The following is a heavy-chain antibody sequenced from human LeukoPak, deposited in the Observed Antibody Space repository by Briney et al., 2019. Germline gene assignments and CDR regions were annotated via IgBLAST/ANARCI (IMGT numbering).Heavy chain of an antibody. D-gene: IGHD3-3*01. J-gene: IGHJ6*02. CDR3: ARNRMIRFLEWLDYYYYGMDV. Sequence: SETLSLTCAVYGGSFSGYYWSWFRQHPGKGLEWSGGINHSGSTNYNPPLKSRVTISVDTSKNQFSLKLSSVTAADTAVYYCARNRMIRFLEWLDYYYYGMDVWGQGTTVTVSS. V-gene: IGHV4-34*01. CDR2: INHSGST. CDR1: GGSFSGYY.